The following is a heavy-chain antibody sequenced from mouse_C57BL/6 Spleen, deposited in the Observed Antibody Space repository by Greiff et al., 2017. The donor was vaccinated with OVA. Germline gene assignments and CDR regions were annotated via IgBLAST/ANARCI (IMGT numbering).Heavy chain of an antibody. V-gene: IGHV5-17*01. D-gene: IGHD2-2*01. J-gene: IGHJ2*01. Sequence: EVKLMESGGGLVKPGGSLKLSCAASGFTFSDYGMHWVRQAPEKGLEWVAYISSGSSTIYYADTVKGRFTISRDNAKNTLFLQMTSLRSEDTAMYYCAREGGYTGYFDYWGQGTTLTVSS. CDR2: ISSGSSTI. CDR3: AREGGYTGYFDY. CDR1: GFTFSDYG.